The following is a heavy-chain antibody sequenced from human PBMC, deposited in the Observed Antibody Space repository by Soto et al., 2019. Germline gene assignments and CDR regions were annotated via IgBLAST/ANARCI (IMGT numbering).Heavy chain of an antibody. CDR3: TTDWWE. D-gene: IGHD1-26*01. CDR1: GFSFSNGW. CDR2: IKSKTDGGTT. V-gene: IGHV3-15*02. Sequence: ELQLVEPGGPVVKPAGSLRLSCAASGFSFSNGWMSWVRQAPGKGLEWVGRIKSKTDGGTTDYAAPVKGRFTISRDDSKHRLYLQLNSLKSEVTAVYYCTTDWWEWGQGTVVTVSS. J-gene: IGHJ4*02.